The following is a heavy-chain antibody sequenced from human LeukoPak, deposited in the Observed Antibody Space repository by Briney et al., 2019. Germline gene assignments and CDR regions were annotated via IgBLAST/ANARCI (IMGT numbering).Heavy chain of an antibody. D-gene: IGHD5-18*01. J-gene: IGHJ4*02. Sequence: GRSLRLSCRASGFSFRDYAMSWFRQAPGKGLEWVSAISGSGGSTYYADSVKGRFTISRDNSKNTLYLKMNGLRAEDTAVYYCAKVGEYSYAHFDYWGQGTLVTVSS. V-gene: IGHV3-23*01. CDR3: AKVGEYSYAHFDY. CDR2: ISGSGGST. CDR1: GFSFRDYA.